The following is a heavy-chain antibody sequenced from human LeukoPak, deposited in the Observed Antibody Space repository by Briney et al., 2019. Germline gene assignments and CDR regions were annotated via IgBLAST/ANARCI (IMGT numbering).Heavy chain of an antibody. CDR2: ISYDGSNK. Sequence: GGSLRLTCAASGFTFSSYAMHWVRQAPGKGLEWVAVISYDGSNKYYADSVKGRFTISRDNSKNTLYLQMNSLRAEDTAVYYCARDTSVQLAPPATYWGQGTLVTVSS. V-gene: IGHV3-30-3*01. CDR1: GFTFSSYA. J-gene: IGHJ4*02. D-gene: IGHD1-1*01. CDR3: ARDTSVQLAPPATY.